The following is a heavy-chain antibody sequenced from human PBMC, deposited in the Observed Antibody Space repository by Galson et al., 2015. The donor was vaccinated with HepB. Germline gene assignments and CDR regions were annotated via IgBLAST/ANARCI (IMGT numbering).Heavy chain of an antibody. J-gene: IGHJ4*02. CDR2: ISSSSSTI. CDR1: GFSFSAYS. CDR3: ARDADTAMVTWGY. D-gene: IGHD5-18*01. V-gene: IGHV3-48*01. Sequence: SLRLSCAASGFSFSAYSMSWVRQAPGEGLEWVSYISSSSSTIYYGDSVKGRFTISRDNAKNSLYLQMNSLRAEDTAVYYCARDADTAMVTWGYWGQGTLVTVSS.